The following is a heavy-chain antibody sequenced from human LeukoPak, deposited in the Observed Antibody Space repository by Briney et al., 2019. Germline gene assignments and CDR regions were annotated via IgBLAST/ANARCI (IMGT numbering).Heavy chain of an antibody. Sequence: GESLKISCKGSGYGFTSYWIGWVRQMPGKGLEWMGIIFPGDSDTRYSPSFQGQVTISADKSISTAYLQWSSLKASDTAMYYCARQLYSSGWFAFDIWGQGTMVTVSS. V-gene: IGHV5-51*01. CDR3: ARQLYSSGWFAFDI. J-gene: IGHJ3*02. CDR1: GYGFTSYW. D-gene: IGHD6-19*01. CDR2: IFPGDSDT.